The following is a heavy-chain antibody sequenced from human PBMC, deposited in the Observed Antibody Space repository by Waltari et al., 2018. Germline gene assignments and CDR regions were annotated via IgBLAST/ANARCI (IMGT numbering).Heavy chain of an antibody. D-gene: IGHD3-10*01. V-gene: IGHV4-59*11. CDR2: IYYSGST. Sequence: QVQLQESGPGLVKPSETLSLTCTVSGGSSSSHYWSWIRQPPGKGLEWIGYIYYSGSTNYNPSLKSRVTISVDTSKNQFSLKLSSVTAADTAVYYCARVRTYGASDYWGQGTLVTVSS. J-gene: IGHJ4*02. CDR1: GGSSSSHY. CDR3: ARVRTYGASDY.